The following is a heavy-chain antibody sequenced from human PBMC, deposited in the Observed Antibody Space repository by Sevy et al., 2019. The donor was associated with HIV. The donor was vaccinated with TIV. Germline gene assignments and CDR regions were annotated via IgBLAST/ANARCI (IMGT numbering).Heavy chain of an antibody. Sequence: GSLRLSCTVSGGSISSYYWSWIRQPAGKGLEWIGRIYTSGSTNYNPSLKSRVTMSVDTSKNQFSLKLSSVTAADTAVYYCARDTTRPPHYYDSSGYLRHDAFDIWGQGTMVTVSS. V-gene: IGHV4-4*07. J-gene: IGHJ3*02. D-gene: IGHD3-22*01. CDR3: ARDTTRPPHYYDSSGYLRHDAFDI. CDR2: IYTSGST. CDR1: GGSISSYY.